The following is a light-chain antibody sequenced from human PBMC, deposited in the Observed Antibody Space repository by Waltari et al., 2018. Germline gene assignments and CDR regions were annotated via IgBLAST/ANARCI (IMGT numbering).Light chain of an antibody. CDR1: QYVKNN. CDR2: KAS. Sequence: DIQMTQSPSTLPASVGDRVTITCRASQYVKNNLAWFQQKPWKAPKVLIHKASRIESGVPSRFSGSGFGTEFILSISSLQPDDFATDYCQEYDSLPSTFGGGTKVEIK. J-gene: IGKJ4*01. V-gene: IGKV1-5*03. CDR3: QEYDSLPST.